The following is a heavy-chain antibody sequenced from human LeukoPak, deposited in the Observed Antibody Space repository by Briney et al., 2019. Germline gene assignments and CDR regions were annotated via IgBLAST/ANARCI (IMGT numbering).Heavy chain of an antibody. Sequence: PGGSLRLSCAASGFSFGSHAMSWVRQAPGKGLEWVSVISNSGAVTHYADSVKGRFTISRDKSNNMLYLQMDNRSAEDTAIYYCVKGGRICSSSTCRVDYWGQGTLVTVSS. D-gene: IGHD2-2*01. V-gene: IGHV3-23*01. CDR2: ISNSGAVT. CDR1: GFSFGSHA. CDR3: VKGGRICSSSTCRVDY. J-gene: IGHJ4*02.